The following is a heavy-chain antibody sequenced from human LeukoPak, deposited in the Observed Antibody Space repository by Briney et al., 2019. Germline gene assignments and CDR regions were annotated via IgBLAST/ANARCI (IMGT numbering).Heavy chain of an antibody. CDR1: GFSLSTSGVG. D-gene: IGHD2-2*01. J-gene: IGHJ6*03. CDR2: IYWDDDK. CDR3: VHRISLGYCSGTSCQGFHYMDV. Sequence: KGSGPTLVNPTQTLTLTCTFSGFSLSTSGVGVGWIRQPPGKALEWLALIYWDDDKRYSPSLKSRLIITKDTSKNQVVLTMTNMDPVDTATYYCVHRISLGYCSGTSCQGFHYMDVWGKGTTVTVSS. V-gene: IGHV2-5*02.